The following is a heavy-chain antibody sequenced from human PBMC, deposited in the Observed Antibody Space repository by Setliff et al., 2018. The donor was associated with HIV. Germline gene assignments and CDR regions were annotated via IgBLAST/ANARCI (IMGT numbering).Heavy chain of an antibody. Sequence: PGGSLRLSCAASGFTFSSYAMSWVRQTPEKGLEWVSIITSGGSTYYADSAKGRFIISRDNSQNTLYLQMNSLRAEDTAVYYCARDYYDSSGYYSFDYWGQGTLVTVSS. J-gene: IGHJ4*02. CDR2: ITSGGST. CDR3: ARDYYDSSGYYSFDY. D-gene: IGHD3-22*01. CDR1: GFTFSSYA. V-gene: IGHV3-23*01.